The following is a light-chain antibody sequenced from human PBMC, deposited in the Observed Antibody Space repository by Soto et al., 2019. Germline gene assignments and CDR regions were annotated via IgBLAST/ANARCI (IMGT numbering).Light chain of an antibody. V-gene: IGKV3-15*01. CDR1: QSVSSN. CDR2: GAS. CDR3: QKYGSSGT. Sequence: EIVMTQSPATLSVSPGERATLSCRASQSVSSNLAWYQQKPGQAPRLLIYGASTRATGIPARFSGSGSGTEFTLTISSLQSEDVAAYYCQKYGSSGTFGQGTKV. J-gene: IGKJ1*01.